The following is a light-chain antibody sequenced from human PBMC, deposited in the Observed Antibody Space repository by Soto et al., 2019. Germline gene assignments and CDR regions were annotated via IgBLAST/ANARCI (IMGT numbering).Light chain of an antibody. V-gene: IGLV2-11*01. J-gene: IGLJ1*01. CDR1: SSDVGGYHY. CDR2: DVN. CDR3: SSLTTSFTYV. Sequence: QSALTQPRSVSGSPGQSVTISCTGTSSDVGGYHYVSWYQHHPGKAPKLVIFDVNRRPSGVSDRFSGSKSGNTASLTISGLQAEDEADYYCSSLTTSFTYVFGTGTKVTVL.